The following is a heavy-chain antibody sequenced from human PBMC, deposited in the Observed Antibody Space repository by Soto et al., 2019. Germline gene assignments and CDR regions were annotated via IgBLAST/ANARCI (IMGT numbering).Heavy chain of an antibody. V-gene: IGHV1-18*01. CDR1: GYTLTNYG. Sequence: QVHLVQSGPEVKKTGASVRVSCRASGYTLTNYGIGWVRQAPGQGLEWMGWINTYNGNTNYAQKFRGRLTMTPDTSTTTAYMELRSLKSDDTAMYYCAKDGADRTATVTGGYWGQGTLVTLSS. J-gene: IGHJ4*02. CDR2: INTYNGNT. D-gene: IGHD5-18*01. CDR3: AKDGADRTATVTGGY.